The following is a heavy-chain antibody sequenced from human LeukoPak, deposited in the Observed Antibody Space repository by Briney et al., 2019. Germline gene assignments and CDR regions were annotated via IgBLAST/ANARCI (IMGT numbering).Heavy chain of an antibody. CDR1: GFTFSSYA. CDR3: ANGGGRWLQFDYFDY. CDR2: ISGSGGST. J-gene: IGHJ4*02. D-gene: IGHD5-24*01. Sequence: SGGSLRLSCAASGFTFSSYAMSWVRQAPGKGLEWVSAISGSGGSTYYADSVKGRFTISRDNSKNTLYLQMNSLRAEDTAIYYCANGGGRWLQFDYFDYSGQGTLVTVSS. V-gene: IGHV3-23*01.